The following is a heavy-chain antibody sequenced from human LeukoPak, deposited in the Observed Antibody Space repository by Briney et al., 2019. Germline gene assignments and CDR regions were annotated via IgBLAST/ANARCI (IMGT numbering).Heavy chain of an antibody. D-gene: IGHD3-10*01. CDR3: ARDLSGSYMSDY. J-gene: IGHJ4*02. Sequence: GGSLRLSCAASGFTFSNYAMHWARQAPGKGLGWVAFISHDRSNSCHADSVKGRFTISRDNSKNTLYLQMNSLTDEDTAVYYCARDLSGSYMSDYWGQGTLVTVSS. CDR1: GFTFSNYA. V-gene: IGHV3-30-3*01. CDR2: ISHDRSNS.